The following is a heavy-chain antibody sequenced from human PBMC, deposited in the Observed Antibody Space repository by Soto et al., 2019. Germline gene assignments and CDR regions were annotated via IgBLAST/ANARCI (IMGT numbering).Heavy chain of an antibody. CDR2: INAGNGNT. D-gene: IGHD3-9*01. CDR1: GYTFTSYA. V-gene: IGHV1-3*01. J-gene: IGHJ4*02. CDR3: AADPLKYYDILTGP. Sequence: ASVKVSCKASGYTFTSYAMHWVRQAPGQRLEWMGWINAGNGNTKYSQKFQGRVTITRDTSTSTAYMELSSLRSEDTAVYYCAADPLKYYDILTGPWGQGTXVTVSS.